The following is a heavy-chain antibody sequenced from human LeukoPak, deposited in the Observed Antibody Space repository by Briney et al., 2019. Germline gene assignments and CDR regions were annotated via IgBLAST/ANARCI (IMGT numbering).Heavy chain of an antibody. J-gene: IGHJ4*02. Sequence: PSETLSLTCTVSGGSISSYYWSWIRQPPGKGLEWIGYIYYSGSTNYNPSLKSRVTISVDTSKNQFSLKLSSVTAADTAVYYCARGPARFHFDYWGQGTLVTVSS. CDR1: GGSISSYY. CDR2: IYYSGST. CDR3: ARGPARFHFDY. V-gene: IGHV4-59*12.